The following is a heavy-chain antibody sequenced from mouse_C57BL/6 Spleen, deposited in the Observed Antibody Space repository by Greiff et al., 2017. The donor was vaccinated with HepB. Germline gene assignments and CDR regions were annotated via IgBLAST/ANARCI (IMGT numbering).Heavy chain of an antibody. CDR3: ARGGGSTMVTTGVLYAMDY. CDR1: GYTFTSYG. D-gene: IGHD2-2*01. V-gene: IGHV1-81*01. Sequence: QVQLKESGAELARPGASVKLSCEASGYTFTSYGISWVKQRTGQGLEWIGEIYPRSGNTYYNEKFKGKATLTADKSSSTAYMELRSLTSEDSAVYFCARGGGSTMVTTGVLYAMDYWGQGTSVTVSS. J-gene: IGHJ4*01. CDR2: IYPRSGNT.